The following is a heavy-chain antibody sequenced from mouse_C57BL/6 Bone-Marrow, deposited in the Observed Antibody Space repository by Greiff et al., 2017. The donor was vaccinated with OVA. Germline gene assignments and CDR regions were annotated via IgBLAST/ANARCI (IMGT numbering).Heavy chain of an antibody. CDR3: ARRDITTARGFAY. D-gene: IGHD1-2*01. V-gene: IGHV1-18*01. CDR2: INPNNGGT. Sequence: EVKLVESGPELVKPGASVKIPCKASGYTFTDYNMDWVKQSHGKSLEWIGDINPNNGGTIYNQKFKGKATLTVDKSSSTAYMELRSLTSEDTAVYYCARRDITTARGFAYWGQGTLVTVSA. CDR1: GYTFTDYN. J-gene: IGHJ3*01.